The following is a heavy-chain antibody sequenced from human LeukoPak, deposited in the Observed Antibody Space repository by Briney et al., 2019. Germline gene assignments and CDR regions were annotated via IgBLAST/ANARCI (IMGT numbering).Heavy chain of an antibody. J-gene: IGHJ4*02. CDR3: ARGIVATIDY. CDR2: INHSGST. V-gene: IGHV4-34*01. D-gene: IGHD5-12*01. CDR1: GGSFSGYY. Sequence: SETLSLTCAVYGGSFSGYYWSWIRQPPGKGLEWIGEINHSGSTNYNLSLKSRVTISVDTSKNQFSLKLSSVTAADTAVYYCARGIVATIDYWGQGTLVTVSS.